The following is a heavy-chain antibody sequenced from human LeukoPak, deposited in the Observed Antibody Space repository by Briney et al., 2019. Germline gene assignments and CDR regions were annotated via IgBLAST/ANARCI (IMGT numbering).Heavy chain of an antibody. CDR1: GYTFTSYD. D-gene: IGHD3-10*01. J-gene: IGHJ6*03. CDR2: MNPNSGNT. CDR3: ARGPGEIIYHHYYMDV. V-gene: IGHV1-8*01. Sequence: ASVKVSCKASGYTFTSYDINWVRQATGQGLEWMGWMNPNSGNTGYAQKFQGRVTMTRNTSISTAYMELSSLRSEDTAVYYCARGPGEIIYHHYYMDVWGKGTTVTVSS.